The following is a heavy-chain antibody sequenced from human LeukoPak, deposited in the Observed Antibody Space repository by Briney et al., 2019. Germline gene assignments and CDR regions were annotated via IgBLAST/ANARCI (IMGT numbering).Heavy chain of an antibody. CDR3: ATESEVGKLPDY. D-gene: IGHD3-10*01. CDR1: GYTFTAYY. Sequence: ASVKVSCKASGYTFTAYYMHWMRQAPGQRLEWIGWINPDNGGTNYAQNFQGRVTMTRDTSITTAYMELSRLTSDDTAVYYCATESEVGKLPDYWGQGTLVTVSS. J-gene: IGHJ4*02. CDR2: INPDNGGT. V-gene: IGHV1-2*02.